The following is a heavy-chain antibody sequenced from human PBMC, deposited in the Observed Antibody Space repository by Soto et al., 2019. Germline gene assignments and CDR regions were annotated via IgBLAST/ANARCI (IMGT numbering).Heavy chain of an antibody. CDR3: ARANTVTTNYYYGMDV. V-gene: IGHV1-69*02. CDR2: IIPILGIA. D-gene: IGHD4-17*01. CDR1: GGTFSSYT. Sequence: ASVKVSCKASGGTFSSYTISWVRQAPGQGLEWMGRIIPILGIANYAQKFQGRVTITADKSTSTAYMELSSLRSEDTAVYYCARANTVTTNYYYGMDVWGQGTTVTVSS. J-gene: IGHJ6*02.